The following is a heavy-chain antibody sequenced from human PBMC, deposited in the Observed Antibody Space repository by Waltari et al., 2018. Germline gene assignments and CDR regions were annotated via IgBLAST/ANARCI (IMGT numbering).Heavy chain of an antibody. D-gene: IGHD6-19*01. CDR3: ATHFHIAVAGGGMDV. CDR2: IYSGGST. V-gene: IGHV3-53*01. CDR1: GFTVSSNY. Sequence: EVQLVESGGGLIQPGGSLRLSCAASGFTVSSNYMSWVRQAPGKGLEWVSVIYSGGSTYYADSVKGRFTISRDNSKNTLYLQMNSLRAEDTAVYYCATHFHIAVAGGGMDVWGQGTTVTVSS. J-gene: IGHJ6*02.